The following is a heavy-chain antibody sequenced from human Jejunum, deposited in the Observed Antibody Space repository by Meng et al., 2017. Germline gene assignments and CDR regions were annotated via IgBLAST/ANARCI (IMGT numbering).Heavy chain of an antibody. J-gene: IGHJ4*02. CDR2: ISGSGGST. V-gene: IGHV3-23*01. CDR1: GFTFSSYG. Sequence: GESLKISCAASGFTFSSYGMSWVRQAPGKGLEWVSAISGSGGSTYYADSVKGRFSVSRDNSKNTVFLQLSSLRVEDTARYYCGKSWNALGATTRFELWGQGTSVTVSS. CDR3: GKSWNALGATTRFEL. D-gene: IGHD1-26*01.